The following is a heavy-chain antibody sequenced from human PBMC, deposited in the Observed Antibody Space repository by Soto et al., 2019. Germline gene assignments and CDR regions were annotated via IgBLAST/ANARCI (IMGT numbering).Heavy chain of an antibody. CDR3: ARDEKGFWNYYYYYMDV. CDR2: ISSSSSTI. V-gene: IGHV3-48*01. J-gene: IGHJ6*03. CDR1: GFTFSSYS. D-gene: IGHD3-3*01. Sequence: GGSLRLSCVASGFTFSSYSMNWVRQAPGKGLEWVSYISSSSSTIYYADSVKGRFTISRDNAKNSLYLQMNSLRAEDTAVYYCARDEKGFWNYYYYYMDVWGKGTTVTVSS.